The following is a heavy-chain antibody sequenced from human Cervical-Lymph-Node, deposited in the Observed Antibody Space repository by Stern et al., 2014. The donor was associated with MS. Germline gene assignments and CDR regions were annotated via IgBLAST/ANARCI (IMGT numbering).Heavy chain of an antibody. D-gene: IGHD6-19*01. J-gene: IGHJ5*02. CDR3: ATRSERGWFFDI. V-gene: IGHV5-51*03. Sequence: VQLVESGAEVKKSGESLKISCKGSGYTFTNYWIGCVRQMPGKGLEWMGIIFPDASDTKYSPSFQGQVTISADKSVSAAYLQWSSLKASDTAMYYCATRSERGWFFDIWGQGTLVTVSS. CDR2: IFPDASDT. CDR1: GYTFTNYW.